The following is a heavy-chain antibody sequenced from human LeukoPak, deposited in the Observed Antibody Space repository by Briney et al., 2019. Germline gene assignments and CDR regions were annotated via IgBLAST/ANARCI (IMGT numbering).Heavy chain of an antibody. D-gene: IGHD3-10*01. CDR2: IYYSGST. Sequence: SETLSLTCTVSGGSISRGGYYWSWIRQHPGKGLEWIGYIYYSGSTYYNPSLKSRVTISVDTSKNRFSLKLSSVTAADTAVYYCARAPRSGSYSADYWGQGTLVTVSS. CDR1: GGSISRGGYY. CDR3: ARAPRSGSYSADY. V-gene: IGHV4-31*03. J-gene: IGHJ4*02.